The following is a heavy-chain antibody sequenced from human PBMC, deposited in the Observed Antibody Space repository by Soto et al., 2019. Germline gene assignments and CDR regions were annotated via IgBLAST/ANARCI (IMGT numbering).Heavy chain of an antibody. CDR1: GFTFRNYA. J-gene: IGHJ6*02. CDR2: ISYDGGNK. V-gene: IGHV3-30-3*01. D-gene: IGHD2-15*01. Sequence: QVQLVESGGGVVQPGSSLRLSCAAYGFTFRNYAMHWVRQAPGKGLECVAVISYDGGNKFYRDYVKGRFTISRDNSKNTLYLQINSLRYEDTAVYYCARGDREDIAVVIGVRPGEYGVDVWGQGTTVTVSS. CDR3: ARGDREDIAVVIGVRPGEYGVDV.